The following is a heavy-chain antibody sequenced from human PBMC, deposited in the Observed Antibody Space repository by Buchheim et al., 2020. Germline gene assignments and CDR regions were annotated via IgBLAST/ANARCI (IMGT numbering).Heavy chain of an antibody. D-gene: IGHD2-2*01. CDR2: IYHSGST. Sequence: QVQLQESGPGLVKPSGTLSLTCAVSGGSISSSNWWSWVRQPPGKGLVWIGEIYHSGSTNYNPSLKSRVTISVDKSKNQFSPKLSSVTAADTGVYYCARVGYCSSTSCYNTPLFDYWGQGTL. CDR1: GGSISSSNW. J-gene: IGHJ4*02. V-gene: IGHV4-4*02. CDR3: ARVGYCSSTSCYNTPLFDY.